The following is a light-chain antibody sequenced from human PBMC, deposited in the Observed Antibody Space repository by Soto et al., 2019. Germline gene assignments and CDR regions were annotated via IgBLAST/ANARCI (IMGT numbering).Light chain of an antibody. CDR2: GAS. Sequence: EIVMTQSPATLSVSPGERITLSCRASQSVSSYLAWYQQKPGQAPRLLISGASTRAIGIPARFSGSGSGTEFTLTISSLQSEDFAIYYCQQYNDWWTFGQGTKVEIK. CDR1: QSVSSY. J-gene: IGKJ1*01. CDR3: QQYNDWWT. V-gene: IGKV3-15*01.